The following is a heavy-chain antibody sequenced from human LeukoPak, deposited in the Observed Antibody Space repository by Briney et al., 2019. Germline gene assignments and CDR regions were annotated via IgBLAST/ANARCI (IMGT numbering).Heavy chain of an antibody. Sequence: SVKVSCKASGGTFSSYAISWVRQAPGQGLEWMGGIIPIFGTANYAQKFQGRVTITADESTSTAYMELSSLRSEDTAVYYCARVRYYDSSGYSPHSYYYGMDVWGQGTTVTVSS. CDR1: GGTFSSYA. J-gene: IGHJ6*02. D-gene: IGHD3-22*01. CDR3: ARVRYYDSSGYSPHSYYYGMDV. V-gene: IGHV1-69*13. CDR2: IIPIFGTA.